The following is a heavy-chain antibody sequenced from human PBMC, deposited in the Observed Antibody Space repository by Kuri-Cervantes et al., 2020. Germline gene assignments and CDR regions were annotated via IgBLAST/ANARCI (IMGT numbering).Heavy chain of an antibody. V-gene: IGHV4-59*12. D-gene: IGHD7-27*01. CDR3: ARAYLGLGKLDY. J-gene: IGHJ4*02. CDR2: IYYSGST. CDR1: GGSISSYY. Sequence: GSLRLSCTVSGGSISSYYWSWIRQPPGKGLEWIGYIYYSGSTNYNPSLKSRVTISVDTSKNQFSLKLSSVTAADTAVYYCARAYLGLGKLDYWGQGTLVTVSS.